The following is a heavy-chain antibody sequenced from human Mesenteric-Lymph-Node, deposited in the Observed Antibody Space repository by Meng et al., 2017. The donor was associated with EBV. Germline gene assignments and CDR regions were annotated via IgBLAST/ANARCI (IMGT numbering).Heavy chain of an antibody. J-gene: IGHJ5*02. CDR1: VGPNSRDNW. CDR3: ASVIYGSGLNSWFDP. D-gene: IGHD3-10*01. V-gene: IGHV4-4*02. Sequence: PGLCNTSGPLPLPCPVSVGPNSRDNWWTWVRQPPGKGLEWIGEIHHSGATNYNPSLKSRVTISVDKSKNQFSLKLSSVTAADAAVYFCASVIYGSGLNSWFDPWGHGTLVTVSS. CDR2: IHHSGAT.